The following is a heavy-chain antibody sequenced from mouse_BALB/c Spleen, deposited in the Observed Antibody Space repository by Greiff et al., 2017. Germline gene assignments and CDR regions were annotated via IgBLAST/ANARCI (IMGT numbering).Heavy chain of an antibody. CDR3: ARGDYGHYAMDY. J-gene: IGHJ4*01. Sequence: EVKLMESGGDLVKPGGSLKLSCAASGFTFSSYGMSWVRQTPDKRLEWVATISSGGSYTYYPDSVKGRFTISRDNAKNTLYLQMSSLKSEDTAMYYCARGDYGHYAMDYWGQGTSVTVSS. CDR2: ISSGGSYT. D-gene: IGHD1-1*02. V-gene: IGHV5-6*01. CDR1: GFTFSSYG.